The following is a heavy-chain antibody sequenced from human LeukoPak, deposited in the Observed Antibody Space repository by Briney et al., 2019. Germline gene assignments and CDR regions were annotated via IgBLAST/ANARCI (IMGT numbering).Heavy chain of an antibody. Sequence: AGSLTLPCPAPGFTFSSHWLHWVCQAPPKGLVWVSRSSIGESRTNYANSVNGRFTISRDNATNTVFVRKHSDVADAHAAYYFARVRAVAGPGVRYSFDYWGWGTLVTVSS. J-gene: IGHJ4*02. CDR3: ARVRAVAGPGVRYSFDY. V-gene: IGHV3-74*01. D-gene: IGHD6-19*01. CDR1: GFTFSSHW. CDR2: SSIGESRT.